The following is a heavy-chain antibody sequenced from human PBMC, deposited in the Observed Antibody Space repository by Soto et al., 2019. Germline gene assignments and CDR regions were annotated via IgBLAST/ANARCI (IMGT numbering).Heavy chain of an antibody. D-gene: IGHD3-10*01. CDR2: ISGSDGKT. Sequence: GGSLRLSCAASGFSFGSYALSWVRQAPGKGLEWVSTISGSDGKTFYADSVKGRFSISRGTSQSTLYLQMNSLRADGTAMYYCARWSYIAYWGQGTRVTVSS. J-gene: IGHJ1*01. V-gene: IGHV3-23*01. CDR1: GFSFGSYA. CDR3: ARWSYIAY.